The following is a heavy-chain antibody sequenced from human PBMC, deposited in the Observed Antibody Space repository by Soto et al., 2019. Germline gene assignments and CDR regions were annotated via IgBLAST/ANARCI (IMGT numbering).Heavy chain of an antibody. V-gene: IGHV3-30*18. CDR2: ISSHGNDK. J-gene: IGHJ4*02. D-gene: IGHD6-13*01. CDR1: AFTFESFA. Sequence: GSLRLSCSASAFTFESFAMHWVRQGPGKGLEWVSVISSHGNDKYYADSVKGRFTISRDNSKNTLYLQMNSLRGEDTAVYYCEKDRDIAAAGYNFDYWGQGTLVTVYS. CDR3: EKDRDIAAAGYNFDY.